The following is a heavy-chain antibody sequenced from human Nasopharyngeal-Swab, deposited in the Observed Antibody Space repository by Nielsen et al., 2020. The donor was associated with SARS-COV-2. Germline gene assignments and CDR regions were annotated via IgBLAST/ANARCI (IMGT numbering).Heavy chain of an antibody. CDR1: GITFSNHA. V-gene: IGHV3-64D*08. D-gene: IGHD1-26*01. CDR3: VRDLPRSYSFDN. Sequence: GESLKISCAASGITFSNHAWTWVRQAPGKGLEYVSTINDYGNRINYADSVRGRFTISRDISKNTLYLQMSSLTTEDTAVYYCVRDLPRSYSFDNWGQGTMVTVSS. CDR2: INDYGNRI. J-gene: IGHJ3*02.